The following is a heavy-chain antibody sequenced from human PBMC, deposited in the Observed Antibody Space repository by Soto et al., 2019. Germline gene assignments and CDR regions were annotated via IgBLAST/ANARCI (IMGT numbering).Heavy chain of an antibody. Sequence: SETLSLTCTVSGGSISSYYWSWIRQPPGKGLEWIGYIYYSGSTNYNPSLKSRVTISVDTSKNQFSLKLSSVTAADTAVYYCARDAKYGATMVRGVIIGNYYYYGMDVWGQGTTVTVSS. J-gene: IGHJ6*02. V-gene: IGHV4-59*12. CDR1: GGSISSYY. CDR3: ARDAKYGATMVRGVIIGNYYYYGMDV. D-gene: IGHD3-10*01. CDR2: IYYSGST.